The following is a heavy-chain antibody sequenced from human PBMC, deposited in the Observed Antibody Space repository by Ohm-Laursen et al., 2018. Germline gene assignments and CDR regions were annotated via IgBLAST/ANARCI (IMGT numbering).Heavy chain of an antibody. J-gene: IGHJ4*02. V-gene: IGHV2-5*02. Sequence: TQTLTLTCSFSGFSLTTTGVGVAWFRQPPGRALEWLTVIYWDEDKRYSPSLKDRLTIAKDTSKNQVVLTMTNVGPADTATYYCAHRGCSSGTCYVDNWGQGTLVTVSS. CDR2: IYWDEDK. D-gene: IGHD6-19*01. CDR3: AHRGCSSGTCYVDN. CDR1: GFSLTTTGVG.